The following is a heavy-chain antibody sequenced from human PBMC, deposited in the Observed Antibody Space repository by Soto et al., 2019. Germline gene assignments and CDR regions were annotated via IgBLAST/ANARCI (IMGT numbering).Heavy chain of an antibody. CDR3: ARVWDYDFWSGYDY. V-gene: IGHV1-3*01. Sequence: PGASVKVSCKASGYTFTSYAMHWVRQAPGQRLEWMGWINAGNGNTKYSQKFQGRVTITRDTSASTAYMELSSLRSEDTAVYYCARVWDYDFWSGYDYWGQGTLVTVSS. D-gene: IGHD3-3*01. CDR2: INAGNGNT. CDR1: GYTFTSYA. J-gene: IGHJ4*02.